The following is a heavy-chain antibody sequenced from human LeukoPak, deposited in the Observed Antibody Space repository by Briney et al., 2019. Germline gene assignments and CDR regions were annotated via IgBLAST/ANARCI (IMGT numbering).Heavy chain of an antibody. CDR3: ARDPHYFDTSGSDYFDY. V-gene: IGHV3-21*01. CDR2: ISSSSSYI. CDR1: GFTFSSYS. J-gene: IGHJ4*02. Sequence: GGSLRLFCAASGFTFSSYSMNWVRQAPGKGLEWVSSISSSSSYIYYADSVKGRFTISRDNAKNSLYLQMNSLRAEDTAVYYCARDPHYFDTSGSDYFDYWGQGTLVTVSS. D-gene: IGHD3-22*01.